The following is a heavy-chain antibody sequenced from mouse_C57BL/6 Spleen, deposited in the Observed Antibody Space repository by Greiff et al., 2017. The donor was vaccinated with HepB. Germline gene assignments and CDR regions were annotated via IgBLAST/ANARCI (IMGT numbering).Heavy chain of an antibody. J-gene: IGHJ2*01. V-gene: IGHV1-19*01. D-gene: IGHD1-1*01. CDR1: GYTFTDYY. Sequence: EVQLQQSGPVLVKPGASVKMSCKASGYTFTDYYMNWVKQSHGKSLEWIGVINPYNGGTSYNQKFKGKATLTVDKSSSTAYMELNSLTSEDSAVYYCARPFDGSSLDYWGQGTTLTVSS. CDR2: INPYNGGT. CDR3: ARPFDGSSLDY.